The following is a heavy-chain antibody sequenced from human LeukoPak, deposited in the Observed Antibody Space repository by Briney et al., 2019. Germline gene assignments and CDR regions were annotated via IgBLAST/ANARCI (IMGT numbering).Heavy chain of an antibody. J-gene: IGHJ4*02. CDR2: IYYSGST. D-gene: IGHD6-19*01. CDR3: ARVGSGWYHYFDY. Sequence: SETLSLTCTVAGGSISSYYWSWIRQPPGKGLEWIGYIYYSGSTNYNPSLKRRVTISVDTSKNQFSLKLSSVTAADTAVYHCARVGSGWYHYFDYWGQGTLVTVSS. V-gene: IGHV4-59*01. CDR1: GGSISSYY.